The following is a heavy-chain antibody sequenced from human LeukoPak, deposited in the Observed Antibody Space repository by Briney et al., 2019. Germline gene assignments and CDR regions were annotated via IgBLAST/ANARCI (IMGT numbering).Heavy chain of an antibody. CDR3: ARARYSSSWYDEDAFDI. CDR2: IYYSGST. Sequence: SETLSLTCTASGGSISSYYWSWIRQPPGKGLEWIGYIYYSGSTNYNPSLKSRVTISVDTSKNQFSLKLSSVTAADTAVYYCARARYSSSWYDEDAFDIWGQGTMVTVSS. CDR1: GGSISSYY. D-gene: IGHD6-13*01. J-gene: IGHJ3*02. V-gene: IGHV4-59*01.